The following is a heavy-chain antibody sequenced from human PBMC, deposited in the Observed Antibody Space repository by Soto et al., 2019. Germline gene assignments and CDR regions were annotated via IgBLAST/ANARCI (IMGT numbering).Heavy chain of an antibody. D-gene: IGHD2-21*01. CDR2: ISYDGSNK. CDR3: ASGSIPDDY. J-gene: IGHJ4*02. Sequence: ESGGGVVQPGRSLRLSCAASGFTFSSYAMHWVRQAPGKGLEWVAVISYDGSNKYYADSVKGRFTISRDNSKNTLYLQMNSLRAEDTAVYYCASGSIPDDYWGQGTLVTVSS. CDR1: GFTFSSYA. V-gene: IGHV3-30-3*01.